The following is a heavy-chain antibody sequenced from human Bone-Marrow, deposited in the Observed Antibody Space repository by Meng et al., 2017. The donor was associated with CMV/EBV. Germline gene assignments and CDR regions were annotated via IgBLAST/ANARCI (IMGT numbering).Heavy chain of an antibody. CDR1: GFTFSDYA. CDR3: AREYGSLRSYYYYGMDV. J-gene: IGHJ6*02. D-gene: IGHD4-17*01. CDR2: ISDGGSKK. V-gene: IGHV3-30-3*01. Sequence: GESLKISCSTSGFTFSDYAVHWIRQAPGKGLEWVAVISDGGSKKYYADSVKGRFTISGDNSKDTFYLQMSSLRAEDTALYYCAREYGSLRSYYYYGMDVWVQGTTVTVSS.